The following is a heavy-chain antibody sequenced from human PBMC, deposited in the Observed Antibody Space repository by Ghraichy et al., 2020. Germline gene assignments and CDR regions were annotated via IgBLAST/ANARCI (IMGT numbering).Heavy chain of an antibody. V-gene: IGHV4-34*01. CDR2: INHSGST. D-gene: IGHD6-13*01. J-gene: IGHJ4*02. CDR1: GGSFSGYY. Sequence: SQTLSLTCAVYGGSFSGYYWSWIRQPPGKGLEWIGEINHSGSTNYNPSLKSRVTISVDTSKNQFSLKLSSVTAADTGVYYCARAHSSSWHADYWGQGTLVTVSS. CDR3: ARAHSSSWHADY.